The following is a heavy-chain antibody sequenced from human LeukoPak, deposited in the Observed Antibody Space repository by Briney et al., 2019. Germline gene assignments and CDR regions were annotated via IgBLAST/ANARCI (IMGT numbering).Heavy chain of an antibody. D-gene: IGHD3-22*01. CDR2: IYYSGST. V-gene: IGHV4-39*01. Sequence: SETLSLTCTVSGGSISSSSYYWGWIRQPPGKGLEWIGSIYYSGSTYYNPSLKSRVTISVDTSKNQFSLKLSSVTAADTAVYYCARLSDSSGYYFPNSYYFDYWGQGTLVTVSS. CDR1: GGSISSSSYY. CDR3: ARLSDSSGYYFPNSYYFDY. J-gene: IGHJ4*02.